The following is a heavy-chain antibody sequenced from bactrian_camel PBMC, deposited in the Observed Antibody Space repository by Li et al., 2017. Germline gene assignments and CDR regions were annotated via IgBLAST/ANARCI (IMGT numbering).Heavy chain of an antibody. CDR2: ITSDGST. D-gene: IGHD3*01. J-gene: IGHJ4*01. CDR3: AAPQPGYDCYSGSWWPPREYRY. Sequence: HVQLVESGGGSVQAGGSLRLSCAVSGAGHVCMGWFRQAPGKEREGVSSITSDGSTYYADSVKGRFTISKDNAKNTLYLQMNSLKPEDTAMYYCAAPQPGYDCYSGSWWPPREYRYWGQGTQVTVS. CDR1: GAGHVC. V-gene: IGHV3S63*01.